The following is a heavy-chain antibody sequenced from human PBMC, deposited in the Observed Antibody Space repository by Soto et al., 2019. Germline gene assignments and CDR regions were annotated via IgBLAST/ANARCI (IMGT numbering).Heavy chain of an antibody. CDR2: FDPEDGET. V-gene: IGHV1-24*01. J-gene: IGHJ6*03. D-gene: IGHD3-10*01. CDR3: ANMVRGAKGYNYYYYMDV. CDR1: GYTLTELS. Sequence: ASVKVSCTVSGYTLTELSMHWVRQAPGKGLEWMGGFDPEDGETIYAQKFQGRVTMTEDTSTDTAYMELSSLRSEDTAVYYCANMVRGAKGYNYYYYMDVWGKGTTVTVSS.